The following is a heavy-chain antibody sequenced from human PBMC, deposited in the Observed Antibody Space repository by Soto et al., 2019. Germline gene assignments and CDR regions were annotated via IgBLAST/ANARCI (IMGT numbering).Heavy chain of an antibody. CDR1: GYTFTGYY. CDR2: INPNSGGT. J-gene: IGHJ6*03. Sequence: ASVKVSCKASGYTFTGYYMHWVRQAPGQGLEWMGWINPNSGGTNYAQKFQGWVTMTRDTSISTAYMELSRLRSDDTAVYYCARDSCSSTSCYAGRGYMDVWGKGTTVTVSS. V-gene: IGHV1-2*04. D-gene: IGHD2-2*01. CDR3: ARDSCSSTSCYAGRGYMDV.